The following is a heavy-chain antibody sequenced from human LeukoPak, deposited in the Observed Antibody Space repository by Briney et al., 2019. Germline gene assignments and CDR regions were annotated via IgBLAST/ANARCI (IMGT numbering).Heavy chain of an antibody. V-gene: IGHV4-59*01. J-gene: IGHJ4*02. CDR2: IYYSGST. CDR1: GGSISSYY. CDR3: ARRGYSSSWYFDY. Sequence: SETLSLTCTVSGGSISSYYWSWIRQPPGKGLEWIGYIYYSGSTDYNPSLKSRVTISVDTSKDQFSLKMSSVTAADTAVYYCARRGYSSSWYFDYWGQGTLVTVSS. D-gene: IGHD6-13*01.